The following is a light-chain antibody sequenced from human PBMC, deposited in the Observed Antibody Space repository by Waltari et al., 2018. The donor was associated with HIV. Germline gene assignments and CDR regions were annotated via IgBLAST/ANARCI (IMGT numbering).Light chain of an antibody. CDR2: DVS. CDR3: SSYSTNPNYRPWV. CDR1: TSDVGTYNY. V-gene: IGLV2-14*03. J-gene: IGLJ3*02. Sequence: QSALAQPASVSGSPGQPILISCTGTTSDVGTYNYVSWYQQHPGKGPKLVIFDVSHRPSGIADRFPGSRSGNTASLTISGLRADDEADYFCSSYSTNPNYRPWVFGGGTKVTVL.